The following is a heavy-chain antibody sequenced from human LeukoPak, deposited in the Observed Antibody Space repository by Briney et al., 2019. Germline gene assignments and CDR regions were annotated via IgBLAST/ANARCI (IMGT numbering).Heavy chain of an antibody. CDR3: ARDQGGYSYGYRGYYMDV. CDR1: GFTFSSYW. CDR2: IKQDGSEK. V-gene: IGHV3-7*01. J-gene: IGHJ6*03. Sequence: PGGSLRLSCAASGFTFSSYWMSWVRQAPGKGLEWVANIKQDGSEKYYVDSVKGRFTISRDNAKNSLYLQMNSLRAEDTAVYYCARDQGGYSYGYRGYYMDVWGKGTTVTVSS. D-gene: IGHD5-18*01.